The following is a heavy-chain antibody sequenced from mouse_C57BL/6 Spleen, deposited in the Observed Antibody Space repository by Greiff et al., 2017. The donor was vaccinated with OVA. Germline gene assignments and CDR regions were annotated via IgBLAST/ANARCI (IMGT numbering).Heavy chain of an antibody. J-gene: IGHJ2*01. CDR2: IYPGDGDT. CDR1: GYAFSSSW. V-gene: IGHV1-82*01. D-gene: IGHD4-1*01. CDR3: ARWDQAS. Sequence: VKVVESGPELVKPGASVKISCKASGYAFSSSWMNWVKQRPGKGLEWIGRIYPGDGDTNYNGKFKGKATLTADKSSSTAYMQLSSLTSEDSAVYFCARWDQASWGQGTTLTVSS.